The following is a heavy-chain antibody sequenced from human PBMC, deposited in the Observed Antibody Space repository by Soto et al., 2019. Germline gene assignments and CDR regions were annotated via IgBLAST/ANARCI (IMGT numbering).Heavy chain of an antibody. V-gene: IGHV3-30*18. CDR2: ISYDGSNK. CDR3: AKLAAAAVY. Sequence: QVQLVESGGGVVQPGRSLRLSCAASGFTFSSYGMHWVRQAPGKGLEWVAVISYDGSNKYYADSVKGRFTISRDNSKNTLYLQMNSLRAEDTAVYYCAKLAAAAVYWGQGTLVTVSS. D-gene: IGHD6-13*01. CDR1: GFTFSSYG. J-gene: IGHJ4*02.